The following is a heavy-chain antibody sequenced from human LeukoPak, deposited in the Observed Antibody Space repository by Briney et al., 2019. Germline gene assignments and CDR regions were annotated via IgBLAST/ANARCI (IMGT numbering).Heavy chain of an antibody. CDR2: IYYSGTT. V-gene: IGHV4-30-4*01. CDR3: ARDRYFMGFDY. D-gene: IGHD3-9*01. CDR1: GGSISSGDYY. Sequence: SETLSLTCSVSGGSISSGDYYWSWIRQPPGKGLEWIGHIYYSGTTDYNPTLRSRVSISLDTSKNQFSLKLRSVTAADTAVYYCARDRYFMGFDYWGQGTLVTVSS. J-gene: IGHJ4*02.